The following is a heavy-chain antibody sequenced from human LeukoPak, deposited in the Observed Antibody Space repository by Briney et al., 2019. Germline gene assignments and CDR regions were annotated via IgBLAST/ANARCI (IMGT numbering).Heavy chain of an antibody. CDR1: GFTFSTYD. CDR2: ISSDGSTK. CDR3: AKDLSGNYRAYFDY. J-gene: IGHJ4*02. Sequence: GGSLRLSCAASGFTFSTYDMHWVRQTPGKGLEWVAVISSDGSTKYYADSVKGRFTISRDNSKNTLYLQMDSLRAEDTAVYYCAKDLSGNYRAYFDYWGQGTLVTVSS. D-gene: IGHD1-26*01. V-gene: IGHV3-30*18.